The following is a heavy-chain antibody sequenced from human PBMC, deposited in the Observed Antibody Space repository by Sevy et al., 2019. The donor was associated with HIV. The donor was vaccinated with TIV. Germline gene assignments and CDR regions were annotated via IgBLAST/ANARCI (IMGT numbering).Heavy chain of an antibody. D-gene: IGHD2-2*01. Sequence: ASVKVSCKASGYTFTGYYMHWVRQAPGQGLEWMGWINPNSGVTNYAQKFQGRVTMTRETSISTAYMELSRLRSDDTVVYYCATDSPDIVVVPAYYYYGMDVWGQGTTVTVSS. J-gene: IGHJ6*02. V-gene: IGHV1-2*02. CDR3: ATDSPDIVVVPAYYYYGMDV. CDR1: GYTFTGYY. CDR2: INPNSGVT.